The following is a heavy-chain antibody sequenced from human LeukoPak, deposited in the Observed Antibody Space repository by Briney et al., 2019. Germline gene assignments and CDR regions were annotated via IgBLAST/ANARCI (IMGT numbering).Heavy chain of an antibody. CDR2: INQGGSGK. Sequence: GGSLRLSCAASGFTFSSYWMSWVRQAPGKGLEWVANINQGGSGKYYVDSVKGRVTISRDNAKNSLYLQINSLRAEDTAVYYCARDIYSSGYYFNWGQGTLVTVSS. CDR3: ARDIYSSGYYFN. J-gene: IGHJ4*02. CDR1: GFTFSSYW. V-gene: IGHV3-7*03. D-gene: IGHD3-22*01.